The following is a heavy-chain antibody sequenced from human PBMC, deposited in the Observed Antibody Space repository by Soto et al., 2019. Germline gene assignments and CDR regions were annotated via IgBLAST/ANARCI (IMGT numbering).Heavy chain of an antibody. J-gene: IGHJ4*02. Sequence: PGGSLRLSCAASGFTFSSYAMHWVRQAPGKGLEWVVVISYDGSNKYYADSVKGRFTISRDDSKNTLYLQMNSLRAEDTAVYYCARGIGGNSAYWGQGTLVTVSS. CDR2: ISYDGSNK. D-gene: IGHD2-21*02. CDR1: GFTFSSYA. CDR3: ARGIGGNSAY. V-gene: IGHV3-30-3*01.